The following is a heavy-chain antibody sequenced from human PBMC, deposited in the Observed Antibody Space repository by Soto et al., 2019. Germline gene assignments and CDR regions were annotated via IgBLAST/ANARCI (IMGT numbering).Heavy chain of an antibody. J-gene: IGHJ6*02. D-gene: IGHD3-22*01. CDR3: ARHQPDSGEYDSSGYYYYYYYVMDV. Sequence: SVKVSCKASGGTFSSYAISGVRQAPGQGLEWMGGIIPIFGTANYAQKFQGTVTITADEPTSTAYMELSSLRSEETAVCYCARHQPDSGEYDSSGYYYYYYYVMDVCGRRTTVTFCS. CDR1: GGTFSSYA. V-gene: IGHV1-69*13. CDR2: IIPIFGTA.